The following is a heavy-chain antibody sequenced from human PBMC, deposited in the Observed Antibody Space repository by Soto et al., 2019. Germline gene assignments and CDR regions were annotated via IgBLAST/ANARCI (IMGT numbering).Heavy chain of an antibody. Sequence: SETLSLTCTVSGGSVSSGDSYWSWIRQHPGKGLEWIGYISYSGTTYSNPSLKSRVTISVDTSKNQFSLKLISVTAADTAVYYCATAAYYDILTGYPLLYYWGQGTLVTVSS. V-gene: IGHV4-31*03. D-gene: IGHD3-9*01. J-gene: IGHJ4*02. CDR3: ATAAYYDILTGYPLLYY. CDR2: ISYSGTT. CDR1: GGSVSSGDSY.